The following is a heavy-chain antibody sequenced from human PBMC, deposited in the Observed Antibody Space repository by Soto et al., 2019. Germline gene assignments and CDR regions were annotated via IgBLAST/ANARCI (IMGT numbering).Heavy chain of an antibody. D-gene: IGHD5-18*01. CDR1: GGSISSGGYY. Sequence: SETLSLTCTVSGGSISSGGYYWSWIRQHPGKGLEWIGYIYYSGSTYYNPSLKSRVTISVDTSKNQFTLKLSSVTAADTAVYYCARAGGYSYGNNWFDPWGQGTLVTVSS. J-gene: IGHJ5*02. CDR2: IYYSGST. V-gene: IGHV4-31*03. CDR3: ARAGGYSYGNNWFDP.